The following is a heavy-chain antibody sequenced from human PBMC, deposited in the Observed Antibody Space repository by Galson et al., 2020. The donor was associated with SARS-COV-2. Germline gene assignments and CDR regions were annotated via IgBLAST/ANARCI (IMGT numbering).Heavy chain of an antibody. Sequence: SETLSLTCAVSGGSIRSGGYSWSWIRQPPGKGLEWIGYIYHSGSTYYNPSLKSRVTISVDRSKNQFSLKLSSVTAADTAVYYCARAGYDILTGSLDWFDPWGQGTLVTVSS. CDR2: IYHSGST. CDR3: ARAGYDILTGSLDWFDP. V-gene: IGHV4-30-2*01. D-gene: IGHD3-9*01. J-gene: IGHJ5*02. CDR1: GGSIRSGGYS.